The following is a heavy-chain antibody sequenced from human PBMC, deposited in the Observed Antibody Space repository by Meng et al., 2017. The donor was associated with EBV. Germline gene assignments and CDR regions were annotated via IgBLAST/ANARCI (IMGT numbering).Heavy chain of an antibody. CDR2: IIPAGGNT. V-gene: IGHV1-46*01. J-gene: IGHJ4*02. CDR1: GYPFTRYY. Sequence: QVQRVQLWAEVKNAGDSVKVSCKASGYPFTRYYLHWVRQAPGQGLEWMGIIIPAGGNTNYAQKFRGRFTMTRDTSTSTVYMDLSILTSEDTAVYYCVRELVGGTFDYWGQGTLVTVSS. D-gene: IGHD1/OR15-1a*01. CDR3: VRELVGGTFDY.